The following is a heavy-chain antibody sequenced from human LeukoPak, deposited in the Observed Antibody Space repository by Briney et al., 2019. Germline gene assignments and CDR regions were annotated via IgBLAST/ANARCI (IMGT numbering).Heavy chain of an antibody. CDR2: ISSNGGST. D-gene: IGHD1-26*01. V-gene: IGHV3-64*01. Sequence: PGGSLRLSCAASGFTFSSYAMHWVRQAPGKGLEYVSAISSNGGSTYYANSVKGRSTISRDNSKNTLYLQMGSLRAEDMAVYYCARDPGSGSYHYYFDCWGQGTLVTVSS. CDR3: ARDPGSGSYHYYFDC. CDR1: GFTFSSYA. J-gene: IGHJ4*02.